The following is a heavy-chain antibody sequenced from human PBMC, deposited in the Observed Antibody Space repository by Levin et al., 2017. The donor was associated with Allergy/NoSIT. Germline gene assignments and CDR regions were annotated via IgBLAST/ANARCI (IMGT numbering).Heavy chain of an antibody. V-gene: IGHV3-66*01. CDR2: IYSGGST. Sequence: GGSLRLSCAASGFTVSSNYMSWVRQAPGKGLEWVSVIYSGGSTYYADSVKGRFTISRDNSKNTLYLQMNSLRAEDTAVYYCASSGVDTAMVTWFDPWGQGTLVTVSS. J-gene: IGHJ5*02. CDR1: GFTVSSNY. D-gene: IGHD5-18*01. CDR3: ASSGVDTAMVTWFDP.